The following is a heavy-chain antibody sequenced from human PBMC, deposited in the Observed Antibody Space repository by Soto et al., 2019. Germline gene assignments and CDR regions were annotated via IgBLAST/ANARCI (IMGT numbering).Heavy chain of an antibody. CDR1: GYTLTSYD. V-gene: IGHV1-8*01. J-gene: IGHJ6*03. Sequence: QVQLVQSGAEVKKPGASVKVSCKASGYTLTSYDINWVRQATGQGLEWMGWMNPNSGNTGFAQKFQGRVTMTRNTSISTAYMELSSLRSEDTAVYYCARALRSSSGVVGYYYCYMDVWGKGTTVTVSS. CDR2: MNPNSGNT. CDR3: ARALRSSSGVVGYYYCYMDV. D-gene: IGHD2-2*01.